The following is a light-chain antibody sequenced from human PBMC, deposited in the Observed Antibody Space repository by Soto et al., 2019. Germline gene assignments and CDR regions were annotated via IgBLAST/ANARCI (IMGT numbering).Light chain of an antibody. V-gene: IGKV3-20*01. CDR1: QSVSSSY. CDR2: GAS. CDR3: QQYGSSRWT. J-gene: IGKJ3*01. Sequence: EIVLTQSPGTLSLSPGERATLSCRASQSVSSSYLAWYQQKPGQAPRLLIYGASSRATGIPDRFSGSGPGTDFTLTISRLEPEDFAVYYCQQYGSSRWTFGPGTKVDIK.